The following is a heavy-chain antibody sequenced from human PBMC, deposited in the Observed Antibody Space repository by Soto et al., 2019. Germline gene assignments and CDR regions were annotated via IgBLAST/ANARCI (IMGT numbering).Heavy chain of an antibody. V-gene: IGHV1-69*01. CDR2: IIPIFGTA. D-gene: IGHD6-6*01. CDR1: GGTFSSYA. CDR3: ARARRVTPTPFFDY. Sequence: QVQLVQSGAEVKKPGSSVKVSCKASGGTFSSYAISWVRQAPGQGLEWKGGIIPIFGTANYAQKFQGRVTITADESTSTAYMELSSLRSEDTAVYYCARARRVTPTPFFDYWGQGTLVTVSS. J-gene: IGHJ4*02.